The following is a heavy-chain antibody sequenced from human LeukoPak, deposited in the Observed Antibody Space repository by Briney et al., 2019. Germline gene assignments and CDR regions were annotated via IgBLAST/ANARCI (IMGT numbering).Heavy chain of an antibody. J-gene: IGHJ6*02. D-gene: IGHD3-10*01. CDR2: ISYDGSNG. V-gene: IGHV3-30*18. CDR3: AKDREITAYYGMDV. Sequence: GGSLRLSCAASGFTFSSYGMHWVRQALDKGLEWVAVISYDGSNGYYADSVKGRFTISRDNSKNTLYLQMNSLKAEDTAVYYCAKDREITAYYGMDVWGQGTTVTVSS. CDR1: GFTFSSYG.